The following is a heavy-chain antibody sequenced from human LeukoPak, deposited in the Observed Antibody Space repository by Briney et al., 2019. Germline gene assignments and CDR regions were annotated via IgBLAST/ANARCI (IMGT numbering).Heavy chain of an antibody. D-gene: IGHD6-19*01. J-gene: IGHJ4*02. Sequence: ASVKVSCKASGGTFSSYAISWVRQAPGQGLEWMGRINPNSGGTNYAQKFQGRVTMTRDTSISTAYMELSRLRSDDTAVYYRASDLFTRGQWLEYWGQGTLVTVSS. CDR3: ASDLFTRGQWLEY. CDR1: GGTFSSYA. V-gene: IGHV1-2*06. CDR2: INPNSGGT.